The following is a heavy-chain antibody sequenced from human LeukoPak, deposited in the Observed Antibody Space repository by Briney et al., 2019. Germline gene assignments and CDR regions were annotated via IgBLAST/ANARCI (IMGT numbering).Heavy chain of an antibody. D-gene: IGHD6-13*01. CDR2: ISSSSSYI. Sequence: PGGSLRLSCAASGFTFSSYSMNWVRQAPGKGLEWVSSISSSSSYIYYADSVKGRFTISRDNAKNSLYLQMNSLRAEDTAVYYCARDLGIAAVFDYWGQGTLVTVSS. V-gene: IGHV3-21*01. J-gene: IGHJ4*02. CDR3: ARDLGIAAVFDY. CDR1: GFTFSSYS.